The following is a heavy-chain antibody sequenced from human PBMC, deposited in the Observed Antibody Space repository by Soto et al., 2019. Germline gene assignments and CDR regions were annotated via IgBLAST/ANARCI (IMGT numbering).Heavy chain of an antibody. Sequence: SSETLSLTCTVSGGSISSGGYSWSWIRQPPGKGLEWIGYISHSGSTYYNPSLKSRVTISVDRSKNHFSLKLSSVTAADTAVYYCARRRSSSPPPYYYYGMDVWGQGTTVTVSS. CDR1: GGSISSGGYS. J-gene: IGHJ6*02. V-gene: IGHV4-30-2*01. CDR2: ISHSGST. CDR3: ARRRSSSPPPYYYYGMDV. D-gene: IGHD6-13*01.